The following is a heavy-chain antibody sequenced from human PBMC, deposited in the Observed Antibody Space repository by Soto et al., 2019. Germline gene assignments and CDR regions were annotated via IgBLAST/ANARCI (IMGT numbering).Heavy chain of an antibody. V-gene: IGHV3-23*01. CDR1: GFTFSSYA. Sequence: AGSLSLSCAASGFTFSSYAMSWVRQAPGKGLEWVSAISGSGGSTYYADSVKGRFTISRDNSKNTLYLQMNSLRAEDTAVYYWAKCGSAGGCYYGMDVWGQGTTVTVSS. D-gene: IGHD6-25*01. CDR3: AKCGSAGGCYYGMDV. J-gene: IGHJ6*02. CDR2: ISGSGGST.